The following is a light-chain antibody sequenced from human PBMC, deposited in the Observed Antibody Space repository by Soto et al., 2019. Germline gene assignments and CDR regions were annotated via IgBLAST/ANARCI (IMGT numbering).Light chain of an antibody. Sequence: QSVLTQPPSASGSPGQSVTVSCTGTSSDVGAYDYVSWYQQHPGKAPKLMIYEINKRPSGVPDRCSGSKSGNTASLTASGLQAEDEADYYCSSFAGSNNFPYVFGTGTKVTVL. CDR1: SSDVGAYDY. CDR3: SSFAGSNNFPYV. J-gene: IGLJ1*01. CDR2: EIN. V-gene: IGLV2-8*01.